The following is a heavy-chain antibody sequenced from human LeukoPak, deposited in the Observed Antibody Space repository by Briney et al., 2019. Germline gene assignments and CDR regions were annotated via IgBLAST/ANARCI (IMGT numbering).Heavy chain of an antibody. D-gene: IGHD3-10*01. CDR3: TTVRYYYGSGSYQVDAFDI. CDR2: IKSKTDGGTT. J-gene: IGHJ3*02. V-gene: IGHV3-15*01. Sequence: GGSLRLSCAASGFTFSNAWMSWVRQAPGKGLEWVGRIKSKTDGGTTDYAAPVKGRFTISRDDSKNTLYLQMNSLKTEDTAVYYCTTVRYYYGSGSYQVDAFDIWGQGTMVTVSS. CDR1: GFTFSNAW.